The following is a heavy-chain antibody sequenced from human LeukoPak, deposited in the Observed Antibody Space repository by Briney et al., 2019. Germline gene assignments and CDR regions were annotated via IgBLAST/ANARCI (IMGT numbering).Heavy chain of an antibody. Sequence: HPGGSLRLSCAASGFTFSSYNMNWVRQAPGKGLEWVSYISSSSTTIYYADSVKGRFTISRDNAKNSLYLQMNSLRAEDTAVYYCTRDQRKYCSRTTCFVFDIWGQGTVVSVSS. D-gene: IGHD2-2*01. CDR2: ISSSSTTI. CDR3: TRDQRKYCSRTTCFVFDI. J-gene: IGHJ3*02. CDR1: GFTFSSYN. V-gene: IGHV3-48*04.